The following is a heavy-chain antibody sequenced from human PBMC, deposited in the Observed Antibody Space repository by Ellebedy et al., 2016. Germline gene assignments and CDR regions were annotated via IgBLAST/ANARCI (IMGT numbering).Heavy chain of an antibody. D-gene: IGHD3-10*01. Sequence: ASVKVSCXASGYTFTSYGISWVRQAPGQGLEWMGWINPNSGDTNYAQKFQGRVTITRDTSASTAYMELSSLRSEDTAVYYCARDRGEDAFDIWGQGTMFTVSS. CDR3: ARDRGEDAFDI. J-gene: IGHJ3*02. V-gene: IGHV1-18*01. CDR2: INPNSGDT. CDR1: GYTFTSYG.